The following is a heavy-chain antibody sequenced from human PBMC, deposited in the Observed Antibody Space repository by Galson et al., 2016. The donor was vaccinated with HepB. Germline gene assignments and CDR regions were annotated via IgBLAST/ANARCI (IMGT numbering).Heavy chain of an antibody. CDR1: GFTFSSYA. CDR3: AKEGGQWGTFYGMDV. CDR2: ISGSGGFTT. D-gene: IGHD3-16*01. Sequence: SLRLSCAASGFTFSSYAMSWVRQAPGKGLQWVSAISGSGGFTTYYADSVKGRFSISRDNSKSTLYLPMNSLRAEDTAIYYCAKEGGQWGTFYGMDVWGQGTTVTVSS. V-gene: IGHV3-23*01. J-gene: IGHJ6*02.